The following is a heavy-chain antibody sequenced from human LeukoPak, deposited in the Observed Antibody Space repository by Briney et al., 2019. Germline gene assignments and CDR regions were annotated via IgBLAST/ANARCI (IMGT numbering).Heavy chain of an antibody. CDR2: AGAEDGEA. V-gene: IGHV1-24*01. CDR3: ATPIASAGSTFDF. Sequence: ASVKLSCTVSGYSLTELCMHWVRQPPGKGLEWMGGAGAEDGEALYAKKFQGRVTMAEETSTDTPYMELSSLRSEETAMYSCATPIASAGSTFDFWGQGTLVTVSS. CDR1: GYSLTELC. D-gene: IGHD6-13*01. J-gene: IGHJ4*02.